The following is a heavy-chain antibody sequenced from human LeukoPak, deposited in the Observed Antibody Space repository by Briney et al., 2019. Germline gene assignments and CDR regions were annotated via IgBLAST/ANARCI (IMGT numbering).Heavy chain of an antibody. V-gene: IGHV4-38-2*01. CDR3: ARHVVPAAQSSYMDV. D-gene: IGHD2-2*01. J-gene: IGHJ6*03. Sequence: SETLSLTCAVSGYSISSGYYWGWIRQPPGKGLEWIGSIYHSGSTYYNPSLKSRVTISVDTSKNQFSLKLNSVTAADTSLYYCARHVVPAAQSSYMDVWGKGTTVTVPS. CDR1: GYSISSGYY. CDR2: IYHSGST.